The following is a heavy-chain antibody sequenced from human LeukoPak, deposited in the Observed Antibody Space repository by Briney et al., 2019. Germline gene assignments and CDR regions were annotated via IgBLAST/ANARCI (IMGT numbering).Heavy chain of an antibody. J-gene: IGHJ3*02. Sequence: SVKVSCKASGGTFSSYAISWVRQAPGQGLEWMGGIIPIFGTANYAQKFQGRVTITADESTSTAYMELSSLRSEDTAVYYCASYLGGNFPPYAFDIWGQGTMVTVSS. V-gene: IGHV1-69*13. CDR1: GGTFSSYA. D-gene: IGHD4-23*01. CDR3: ASYLGGNFPPYAFDI. CDR2: IIPIFGTA.